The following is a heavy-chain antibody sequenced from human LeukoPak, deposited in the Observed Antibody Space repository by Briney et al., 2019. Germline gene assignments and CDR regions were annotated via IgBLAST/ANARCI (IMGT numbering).Heavy chain of an antibody. CDR3: ARGGYCGGDCYFYY. J-gene: IGHJ4*02. CDR1: GGSISSYY. V-gene: IGHV4-59*12. D-gene: IGHD2-21*02. Sequence: SETLSFTCTVSGGSISSYYWSWIRQPPGKGLEWIGYIYYSGSTNYNPSLKSRATISVDTSKNQCSLKLSSVTAADTAVYYCARGGYCGGDCYFYYWGQGTLVTVSS. CDR2: IYYSGST.